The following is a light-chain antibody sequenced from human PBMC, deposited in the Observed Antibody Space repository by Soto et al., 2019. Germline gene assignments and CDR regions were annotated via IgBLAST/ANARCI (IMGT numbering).Light chain of an antibody. Sequence: DIQMTQSPSSLSASVGDRVTITCRASQSISSYLNWYQQKPEKAPKLLIYAASSLQSGVPSRFSGSGSGTDFTLTISSLQPEDFATYYCQQSYSTPLTFGGGT. CDR1: QSISSY. J-gene: IGKJ4*01. CDR3: QQSYSTPLT. CDR2: AAS. V-gene: IGKV1-39*01.